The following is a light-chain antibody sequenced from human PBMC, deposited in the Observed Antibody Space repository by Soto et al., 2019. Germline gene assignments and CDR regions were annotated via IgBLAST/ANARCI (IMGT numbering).Light chain of an antibody. CDR1: QSVSSN. Sequence: EIVMTQSPATLSVSPGERATLSCRASQSVSSNLAWYQQKPGQPPRLLIYGASTRATGIPARFSGSGSGTEFTLTISSLQSENFAVYYCQQYNTWPRTFGQGTKVEI. CDR3: QQYNTWPRT. V-gene: IGKV3-15*01. J-gene: IGKJ1*01. CDR2: GAS.